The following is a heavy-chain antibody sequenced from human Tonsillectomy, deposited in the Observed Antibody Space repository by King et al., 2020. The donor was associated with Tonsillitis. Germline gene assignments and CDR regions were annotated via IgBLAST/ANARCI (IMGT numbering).Heavy chain of an antibody. D-gene: IGHD3-16*01. CDR2: ISYDGSNK. Sequence: VQLVESGGGVVQPGRSLRLSCAASGFTFSSYGMHWVRQAPGKGLEWVAVISYDGSNKYYADSVKGRFTISRDNSKNTLYLQMNSLRAEDTAVYYCAKDGGGHCDYWGQGTLVTVSS. CDR3: AKDGGGHCDY. J-gene: IGHJ4*02. V-gene: IGHV3-30*18. CDR1: GFTFSSYG.